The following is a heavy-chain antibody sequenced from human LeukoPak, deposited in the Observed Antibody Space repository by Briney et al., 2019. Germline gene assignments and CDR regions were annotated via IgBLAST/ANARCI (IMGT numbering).Heavy chain of an antibody. CDR1: GFSFSTYW. J-gene: IGHJ2*01. Sequence: PGGSLRLSCAPSGFSFSTYWMSWVRQAPGKGLEWVANIKEDGSQKYYVDSVKGRFTIFRDNAKNSLSLQMNSLRADDTAVYYCAKGRPGAYWYFDLWGRGTLVTVFS. V-gene: IGHV3-7*03. CDR3: AKGRPGAYWYFDL. CDR2: IKEDGSQK.